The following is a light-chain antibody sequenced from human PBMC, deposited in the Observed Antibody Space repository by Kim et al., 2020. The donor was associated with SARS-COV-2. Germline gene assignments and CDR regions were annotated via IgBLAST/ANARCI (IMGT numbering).Light chain of an antibody. CDR3: QAWDSSYVV. CDR2: QDS. Sequence: GSPGQTAGIPCSGDKLGDKYASWYQQKPGQPPVLVIYQDSKRPSGIPERFSGSNSGNTATLTISGTQSMDEADYYCQAWDSSYVVFGGGTHLTVL. V-gene: IGLV3-1*01. CDR1: KLGDKY. J-gene: IGLJ2*01.